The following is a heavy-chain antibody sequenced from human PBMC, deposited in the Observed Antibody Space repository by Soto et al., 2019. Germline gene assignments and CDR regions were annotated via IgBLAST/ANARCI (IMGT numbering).Heavy chain of an antibody. D-gene: IGHD6-19*01. V-gene: IGHV3-7*03. CDR3: ARGSPEYSSGWYYY. J-gene: IGHJ4*02. CDR1: GFTFSSYW. Sequence: GGSLRLSCAASGFTFSSYWMSWVRQAPGKGLEWVANIKQDGSEKYYVDSVKGRFTISRDNAKNSLYLQMNSLRAEGTAVYYCARGSPEYSSGWYYYWGQGTLVTVSS. CDR2: IKQDGSEK.